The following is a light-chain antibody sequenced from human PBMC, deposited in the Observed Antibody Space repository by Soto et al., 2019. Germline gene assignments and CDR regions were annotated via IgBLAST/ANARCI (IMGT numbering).Light chain of an antibody. CDR3: QQYYSTPFT. Sequence: EIVMTQSPATLSVSPGERATLSCRASQTVNSNLAWYQQKPGQAPRLLIYGASTRATGIPARFSGSGSGTEFTLTISSLQSEDFAVYYCQQYYSTPFTFGGGTKVEIK. V-gene: IGKV3-15*01. J-gene: IGKJ4*01. CDR1: QTVNSN. CDR2: GAS.